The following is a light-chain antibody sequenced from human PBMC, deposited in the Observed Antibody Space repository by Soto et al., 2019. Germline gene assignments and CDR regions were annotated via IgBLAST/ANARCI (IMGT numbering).Light chain of an antibody. CDR2: VAS. CDR1: QGFGNY. Sequence: DIQLTQSPSFLSASGGDRVTITFRASQGFGNYLAWYQQKPGKAPNLLIYVASTLQSGVPSRFSGSGSGTEFTLTISSLQPEDLATYYCQQLFSFPPTFGQGTRLEIK. CDR3: QQLFSFPPT. J-gene: IGKJ5*01. V-gene: IGKV1-9*01.